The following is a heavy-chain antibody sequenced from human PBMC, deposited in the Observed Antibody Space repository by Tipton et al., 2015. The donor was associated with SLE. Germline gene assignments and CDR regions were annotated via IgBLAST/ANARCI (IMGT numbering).Heavy chain of an antibody. Sequence: TLSLTCTVSGGSISSGSYYWSWIRQPPGKGLEWIGYIYTSGSTNYNPSLKSRVTISGDTSKNQFSLNLNSVTAADTAVYYSARHSEYNWFDRWGQGTLVTVSS. CDR1: GGSISSGSYY. V-gene: IGHV4-61*09. CDR3: ARHSEYNWFDR. J-gene: IGHJ5*02. D-gene: IGHD6-6*01. CDR2: IYTSGST.